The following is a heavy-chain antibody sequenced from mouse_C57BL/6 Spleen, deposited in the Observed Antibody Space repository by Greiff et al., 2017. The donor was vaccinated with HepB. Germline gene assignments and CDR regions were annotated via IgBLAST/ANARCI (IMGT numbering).Heavy chain of an antibody. CDR2: IYPRDGST. Sequence: QVQLQQSDAELVKPGASVKISCKVSGYTFTDHTIHWMKQRPEQGLEWIGYIYPRDGSTKYNEKFKSKATLTADKSSSTAYMQLNSLTSEDSAVYFCARGHYYGSSYYAMDYWGQGTSVTVSS. J-gene: IGHJ4*01. CDR3: ARGHYYGSSYYAMDY. D-gene: IGHD1-1*01. CDR1: GYTFTDHT. V-gene: IGHV1-78*01.